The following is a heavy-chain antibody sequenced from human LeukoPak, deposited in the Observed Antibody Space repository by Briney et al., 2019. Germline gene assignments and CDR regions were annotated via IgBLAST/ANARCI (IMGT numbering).Heavy chain of an antibody. CDR3: ARQDWLGDRYYFDS. J-gene: IGHJ4*02. D-gene: IGHD3-9*01. CDR1: GFTFDDYA. V-gene: IGHV3-9*01. CDR2: ISWNSGSI. Sequence: PGGSLRLSCAASGFTFDDYAMHWVRQAPGKGLEWVSGISWNSGSIGYADSVKGRFTISRDNARNSLYLQMNSLRAEDTAVYYCARQDWLGDRYYFDSWGQGTLVTVSS.